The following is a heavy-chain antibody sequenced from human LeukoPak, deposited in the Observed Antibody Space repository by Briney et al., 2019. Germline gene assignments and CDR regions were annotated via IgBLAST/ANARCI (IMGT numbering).Heavy chain of an antibody. CDR3: AREALLYYFDY. Sequence: SETLSLTCTVSGGSISSGDYYWTWIRQTPGEGLEWIGYIYHSGSTYYNPSLKSRLTISLDTSENQFSLSLNSVTAADTAVYYCAREALLYYFDYWGQGTPVTVSS. CDR1: GGSISSGDYY. CDR2: IYHSGST. J-gene: IGHJ4*02. V-gene: IGHV4-30-4*08. D-gene: IGHD2-15*01.